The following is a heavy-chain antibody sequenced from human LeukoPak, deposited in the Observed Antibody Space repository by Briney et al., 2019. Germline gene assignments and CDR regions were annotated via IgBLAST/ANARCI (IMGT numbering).Heavy chain of an antibody. CDR3: AKQGGGSMVRGVITD. V-gene: IGHV5-51*01. Sequence: GESLKISCKASGYSFLHFWIGWVRQVPGKGVEGVGMIYPYDSDTRYSPSSQGQVTISADKSSNSASLDWSSLKASDTAMYYCAKQGGGSMVRGVITDWGQGALVTVSS. CDR1: GYSFLHFW. J-gene: IGHJ4*02. D-gene: IGHD3-10*01. CDR2: IYPYDSDT.